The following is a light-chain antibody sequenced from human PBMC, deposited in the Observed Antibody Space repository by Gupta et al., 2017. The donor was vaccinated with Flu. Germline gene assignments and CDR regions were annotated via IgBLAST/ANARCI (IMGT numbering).Light chain of an antibody. CDR3: QQHNSWPET. CDR2: GAS. Sequence: EIVMTQPPGTLSVSPGERVALSCRASQSVGSNLAWYQQKPGQAPRLLVYGASNRATGTPARFSGSGSGSDFTLSISSLQSEDFPVYYCQQHNSWPETFGQGTKVEIE. J-gene: IGKJ1*01. CDR1: QSVGSN. V-gene: IGKV3-15*01.